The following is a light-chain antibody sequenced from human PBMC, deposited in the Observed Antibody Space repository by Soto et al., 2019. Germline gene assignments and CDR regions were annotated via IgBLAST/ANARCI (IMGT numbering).Light chain of an antibody. Sequence: EIVLTQSPGTLSLSPGERATLSCRASQIVSSSYLAWYQQKPAQAPRLLIYAASSRATSIPDRFSGSGSGTDFTLTISRLEPEDFAVYYCQQYGTSATFGQGTKLEIK. J-gene: IGKJ2*01. CDR3: QQYGTSAT. CDR1: QIVSSSY. CDR2: AAS. V-gene: IGKV3-20*01.